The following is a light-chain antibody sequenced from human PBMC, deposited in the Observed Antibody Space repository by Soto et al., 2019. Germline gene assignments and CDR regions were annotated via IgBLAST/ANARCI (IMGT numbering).Light chain of an antibody. CDR3: ISYTSSTTLV. Sequence: QSALTQPASVSGSPGQSITISRTGTSSDVGGYNYVSWYQQHPGKAPKLMIYEVSNRPSGVSNRFSGSKSGNTASLTISGLQAEDEADYYCISYTSSTTLVFGTGTKLTVL. J-gene: IGLJ1*01. CDR1: SSDVGGYNY. V-gene: IGLV2-14*01. CDR2: EVS.